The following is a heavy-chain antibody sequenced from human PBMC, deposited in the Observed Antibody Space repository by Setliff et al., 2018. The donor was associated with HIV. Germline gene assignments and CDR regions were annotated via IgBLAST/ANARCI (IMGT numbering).Heavy chain of an antibody. J-gene: IGHJ4*02. CDR3: ARDRTAGYIFDYGY. CDR1: GYTFTSYC. CDR2: VNPSGGST. Sequence: ASVKVSCKASGYTFTSYCIHWVRQAPGQGLEWLGLVNPSGGSTAYAQKFQGRVTMTSDTSTNTVYMDLSGLRSDDTAVYYCARDRTAGYIFDYGYRGQGTLVTVSS. V-gene: IGHV1-46*01. D-gene: IGHD3-16*01.